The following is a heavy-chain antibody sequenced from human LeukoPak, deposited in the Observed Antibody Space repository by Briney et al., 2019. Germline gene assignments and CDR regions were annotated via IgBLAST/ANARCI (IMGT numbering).Heavy chain of an antibody. Sequence: GGSLRLSCAASGFTFSSYGMRWVRQAPGKGLEWVAVISYDGSNKYYTDSVKGRFTISRDKSKNSLYLQMNRLRAEDTAVYYCAKDARDIVCVIAATRYRPGCVCYIWGKGTMVSVSS. J-gene: IGHJ3*02. CDR1: GFTFSSYG. D-gene: IGHD2-15*01. CDR2: ISYDGSNK. CDR3: AKDARDIVCVIAATRYRPGCVCYI. V-gene: IGHV3-30*18.